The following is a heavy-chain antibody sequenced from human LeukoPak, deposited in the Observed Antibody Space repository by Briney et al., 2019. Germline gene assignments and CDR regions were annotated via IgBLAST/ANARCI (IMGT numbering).Heavy chain of an antibody. D-gene: IGHD1-7*01. Sequence: SVKVSCKASGGTFSSYAISWVRQAPGQGLEWMGGIIPIFGTANYAQKFQGRVTITADESTSTAYMELSSLRSEDTAVYYCARDGTDITGTSFDYWGQGTLVTVSS. V-gene: IGHV1-69*13. CDR1: GGTFSSYA. J-gene: IGHJ4*02. CDR3: ARDGTDITGTSFDY. CDR2: IIPIFGTA.